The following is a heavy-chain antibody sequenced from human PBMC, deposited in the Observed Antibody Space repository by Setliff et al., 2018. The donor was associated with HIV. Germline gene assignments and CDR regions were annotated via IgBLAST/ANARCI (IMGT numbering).Heavy chain of an antibody. D-gene: IGHD6-25*01. Sequence: PGESLKISCHLSGYSFVDFWIGWVRQMPGKGLEWVGFIYPGDSDSRYSPSFRGQVTISADKSTTTAYLDWASLKASDTAMYYCVRYIGAAAGYIDRWGQGTLVTVS. J-gene: IGHJ4*02. CDR3: VRYIGAAAGYIDR. V-gene: IGHV5-51*01. CDR1: GYSFVDFW. CDR2: IYPGDSDS.